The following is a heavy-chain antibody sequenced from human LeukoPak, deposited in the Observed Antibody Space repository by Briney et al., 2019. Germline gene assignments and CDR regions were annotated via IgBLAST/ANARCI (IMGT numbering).Heavy chain of an antibody. D-gene: IGHD1-26*01. Sequence: GGSLRLSCAASGFTFNNYWMTWVRQGPGKGLEWVAQIKEDGSEKYYVDPVRGRFTISRDNAKNSLYLQMNSLRVEDTALYYCARDKASGSSYGSSFHFWGQGAMVTVSS. CDR3: ARDKASGSSYGSSFHF. J-gene: IGHJ3*01. CDR2: IKEDGSEK. CDR1: GFTFNNYW. V-gene: IGHV3-7*01.